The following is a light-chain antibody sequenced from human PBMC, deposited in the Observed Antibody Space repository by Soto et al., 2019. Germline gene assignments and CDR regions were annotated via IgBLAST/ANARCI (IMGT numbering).Light chain of an antibody. CDR1: QSVNNN. CDR3: QQYNNWPLT. CDR2: GAS. J-gene: IGKJ4*01. Sequence: EIVMTQSPATRSVSPGERATLSCRASQSVNNNLAWYQQKPGQAPRLLIYGASARATGIPARFSGSGSGTEFTLTLSSLQSEDFAVYYCQQYNNWPLTFGGGTKVEIK. V-gene: IGKV3-15*01.